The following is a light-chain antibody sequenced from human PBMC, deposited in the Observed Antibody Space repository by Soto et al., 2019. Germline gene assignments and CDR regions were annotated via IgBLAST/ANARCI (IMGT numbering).Light chain of an antibody. CDR1: QSINGD. J-gene: IGKJ1*01. CDR2: AAS. CDR3: HQYNNWPWT. Sequence: EIVLTQSPGTLSLSPGERATLSCRASQSINGDYLAWYQQKPGQAPRLLIYAASTRATGVPGRFSGSGSETEFTLTIRSLQSEDSALYYCHQYNNWPWTFGQGTKVDIK. V-gene: IGKV3-15*01.